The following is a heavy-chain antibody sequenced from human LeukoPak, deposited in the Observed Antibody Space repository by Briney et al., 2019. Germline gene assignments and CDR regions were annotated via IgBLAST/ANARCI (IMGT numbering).Heavy chain of an antibody. CDR2: IYYSGST. Sequence: SETLSLTCTVSGGFISSSSHYWGWVRQPPGNGLEWIGSIYYSGSTHYNPSLKSRVTISVDTSKNQFSLKLSSVTAADTAVYYCARGYSYGFYYYGSGSYFWFDPWGQGTLVTVSS. CDR1: GGFISSSSHY. CDR3: ARGYSYGFYYYGSGSYFWFDP. V-gene: IGHV4-39*07. J-gene: IGHJ5*02. D-gene: IGHD3-10*01.